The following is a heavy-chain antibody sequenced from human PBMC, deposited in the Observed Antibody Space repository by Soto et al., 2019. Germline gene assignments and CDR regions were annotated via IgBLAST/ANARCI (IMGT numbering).Heavy chain of an antibody. CDR3: VRQGFGALHGLVDV. Sequence: ASVKVSCKASGYTFTSYDINWVRQATGQGLEWMGWMNPNSGNTGYAQKFQGRVTMTRNTSISTAYMELSSLRSEDTAVYYCVRQGFGALHGLVDVWGQGTTVTVSS. V-gene: IGHV1-8*01. D-gene: IGHD3-10*01. CDR2: MNPNSGNT. J-gene: IGHJ6*02. CDR1: GYTFTSYD.